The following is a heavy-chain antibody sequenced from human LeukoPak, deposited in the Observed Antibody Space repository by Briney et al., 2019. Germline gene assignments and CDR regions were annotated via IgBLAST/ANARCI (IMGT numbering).Heavy chain of an antibody. Sequence: PSGTLSLTCGVSGGSISSINWWCWVRQPPGRGLKWIGEIYHGGGSNYNPSLRSRVTMSLDKSKNQFSLMLSSVTAADTAMYYCVSGWGLWGGEYWGQGTLVTVSS. CDR3: VSGWGLWGGEY. CDR2: IYHGGGS. D-gene: IGHD3-16*01. J-gene: IGHJ4*02. V-gene: IGHV4-4*02. CDR1: GGSISSINW.